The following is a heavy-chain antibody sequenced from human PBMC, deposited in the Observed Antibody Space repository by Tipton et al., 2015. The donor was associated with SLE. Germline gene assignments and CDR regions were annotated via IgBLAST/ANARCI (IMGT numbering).Heavy chain of an antibody. Sequence: SPSFQGHVTISADKSISTAYLQWSSLKASDTAVYYCARLFMAYSSGWEILDYWGQGTLVTVSS. CDR3: ARLFMAYSSGWEILDY. J-gene: IGHJ4*02. D-gene: IGHD6-19*01. V-gene: IGHV5-10-1*01.